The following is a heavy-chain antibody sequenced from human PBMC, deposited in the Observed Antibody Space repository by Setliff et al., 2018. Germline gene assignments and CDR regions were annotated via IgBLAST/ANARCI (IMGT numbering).Heavy chain of an antibody. CDR1: GGRFSDYS. Sequence: SVKVSCKVSGGRFSDYSISWVRQARGQGLEWMGEIIPIFDIADVSQKFQGRVVLTADESTSTGHMELSSLSSGDTAVYYCAVATVVGRADYYYMDVWGQGTMVTVSS. V-gene: IGHV1-69*13. CDR3: AVATVVGRADYYYMDV. J-gene: IGHJ6*03. CDR2: IIPIFDIA. D-gene: IGHD5-12*01.